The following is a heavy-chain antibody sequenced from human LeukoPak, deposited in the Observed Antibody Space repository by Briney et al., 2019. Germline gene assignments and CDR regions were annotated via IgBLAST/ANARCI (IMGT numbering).Heavy chain of an antibody. D-gene: IGHD6-13*01. V-gene: IGHV4-59*01. CDR1: GGSISSYY. CDR3: ARSSSSWSTFDY. J-gene: IGHJ4*02. CDR2: IYYSGST. Sequence: SETLSLTCTVSGGSISSYYWSWIRQPPGKGLEWIGYIYYSGSTNYNPSLKSRVTISVDTSKNQFSLKLSSVTAADTAVYYCARSSSSWSTFDYWGQGTLVTVSS.